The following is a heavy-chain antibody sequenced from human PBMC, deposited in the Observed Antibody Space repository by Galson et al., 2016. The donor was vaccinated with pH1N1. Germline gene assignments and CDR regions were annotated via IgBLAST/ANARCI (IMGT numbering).Heavy chain of an antibody. CDR2: IDPSDGGA. Sequence: SVKVSCKASGYTFTRYYFHWVRQAPGQGLEWMGVIDPSDGGATYAQSFLARLTMARDISTSTVYMDLSSLKSEDTAAYYCTRDLGRRREYWGQGTLVIVSS. J-gene: IGHJ4*02. CDR3: TRDLGRRREY. D-gene: IGHD7-27*01. CDR1: GYTFTRYY. V-gene: IGHV1-46*01.